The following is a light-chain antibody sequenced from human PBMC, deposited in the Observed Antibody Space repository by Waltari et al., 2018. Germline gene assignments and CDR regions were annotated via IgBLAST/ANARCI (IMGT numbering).Light chain of an antibody. CDR1: NIGVYG. CDR2: DNS. Sequence: SFVLTQAPSVSVAPGQTARSHCGGNNIGVYGGRRSQQHPGQAPVLVVYDNSDRASGTPERFSGSSSANTATLTISRVEAGDEADYYCQVWAGSDYDVAFGGGTKL. CDR3: QVWAGSDYDVA. J-gene: IGLJ2*01. V-gene: IGLV3-21*02.